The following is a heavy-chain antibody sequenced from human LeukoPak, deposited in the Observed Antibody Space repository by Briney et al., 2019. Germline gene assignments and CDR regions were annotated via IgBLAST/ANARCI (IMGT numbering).Heavy chain of an antibody. CDR3: AKDGRYYTHAKTYNWFDP. V-gene: IGHV3-30*18. Sequence: LRLSCAASGFTFSSYGMHWVRQAPGKGLEWVAVISYDGSNKYYADSVKGRFTISRDNSKNTLYLQVNSLRAEDTAVYYCAKDGRYYTHAKTYNWFDPWGQGTLVTVSS. CDR1: GFTFSSYG. J-gene: IGHJ5*02. CDR2: ISYDGSNK. D-gene: IGHD1-26*01.